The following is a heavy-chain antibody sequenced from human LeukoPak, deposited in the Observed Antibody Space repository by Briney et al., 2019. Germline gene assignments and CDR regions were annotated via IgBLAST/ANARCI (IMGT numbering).Heavy chain of an antibody. CDR3: ASTSGYCSGGNCYSAFDY. V-gene: IGHV4-59*02. Sequence: SQTLSLTCTVSGGSVSTYYWNWIRQPPGKGLEWIGYIYYSGSTNYNPSLKSRLTISVDTSNNQFSLKLSSVTAADTAVYYCASTSGYCSGGNCYSAFDYWGQGTLVTVSS. CDR1: GGSVSTYY. J-gene: IGHJ4*02. CDR2: IYYSGST. D-gene: IGHD2-15*01.